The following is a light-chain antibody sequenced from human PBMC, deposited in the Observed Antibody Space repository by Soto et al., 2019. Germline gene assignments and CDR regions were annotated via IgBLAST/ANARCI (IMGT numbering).Light chain of an antibody. J-gene: IGLJ1*01. CDR2: DVA. CDR1: SRDVGGFDY. Sequence: QSALTQPRSVSGSPGQSVTISCTGTSRDVGGFDYVSWYQQHPGKVPTLIMYDVAQRPSGVPERFSGFKSGNTASLTISGLDPGDEADYYCCSYAGIHTYVFGTGTKLT. CDR3: CSYAGIHTYV. V-gene: IGLV2-11*01.